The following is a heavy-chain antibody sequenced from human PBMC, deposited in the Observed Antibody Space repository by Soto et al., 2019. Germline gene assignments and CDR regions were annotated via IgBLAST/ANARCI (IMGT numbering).Heavy chain of an antibody. CDR3: AKGNSVAVVDY. CDR1: GFTFSSYG. D-gene: IGHD6-19*01. V-gene: IGHV3-30*18. Sequence: LRLSCAASGFTFSSYGMHWVRQAPGKGLEWVAVISYDGSNKYYADSVKGRFTISRDNSKNTLYLQMNSLRAEDTAVYYCAKGNSVAVVDYWGQGTLVTVS. J-gene: IGHJ4*02. CDR2: ISYDGSNK.